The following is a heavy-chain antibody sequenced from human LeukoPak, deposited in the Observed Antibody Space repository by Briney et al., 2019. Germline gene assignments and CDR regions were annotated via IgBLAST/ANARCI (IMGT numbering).Heavy chain of an antibody. V-gene: IGHV3-48*04. CDR2: ISSSGSTI. CDR3: ARDPGYSYGIDY. CDR1: GFAFSGYS. Sequence: GGSLRLSCAASGFAFSGYSMNWVRQAPGKGLEWVSYISSSGSTIYYADSVKGRFTISRDNAKNSLYLQMNSLRAEDTAVYYCARDPGYSYGIDYWGQGTLVTVSS. D-gene: IGHD5-18*01. J-gene: IGHJ4*02.